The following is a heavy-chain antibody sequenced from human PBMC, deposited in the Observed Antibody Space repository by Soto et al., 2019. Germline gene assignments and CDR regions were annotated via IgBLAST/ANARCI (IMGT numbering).Heavy chain of an antibody. CDR1: GFTFTSSA. CDR2: IVVGSGNT. J-gene: IGHJ3*02. D-gene: IGHD3-10*01. Sequence: QMQLVQSGPEVKKPGTSVKVSCKASGFTFTSSAVQWVRQARGQRLEWIGWIVVGSGNTNYAQKFQERFTITRDMSTSTAYMELSSLRSEDTAVYYCAAGTEVLWSGDAFDIWGQGTMVTVSS. V-gene: IGHV1-58*01. CDR3: AAGTEVLWSGDAFDI.